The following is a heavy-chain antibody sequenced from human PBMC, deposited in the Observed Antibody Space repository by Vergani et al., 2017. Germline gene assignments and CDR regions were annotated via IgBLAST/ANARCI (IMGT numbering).Heavy chain of an antibody. Sequence: QVQLQESGPGLVKPSETLSLTCSVSGYSISRGYYWGWIRQPPGKGLEWIATVFHSGSAYYNPSLRRRVTISVETSKNQFSLRLTTLTAADTAVYYCAGQFWVSQGVGAFETWGSGTEVSVSS. V-gene: IGHV4-38-2*02. CDR3: AGQFWVSQGVGAFET. D-gene: IGHD3-16*01. CDR2: VFHSGSA. J-gene: IGHJ3*02. CDR1: GYSISRGYY.